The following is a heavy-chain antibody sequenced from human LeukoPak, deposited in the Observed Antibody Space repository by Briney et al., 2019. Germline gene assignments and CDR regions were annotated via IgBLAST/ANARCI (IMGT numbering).Heavy chain of an antibody. V-gene: IGHV3-30*04. Sequence: GGSLRLSCAASGLTFSSYAMHWVRQAPGKGLEWVAVISYDGSNKYYADSVKGRFTISRDNSKNTLYLQMNSLRAEDTAVYYCARDIDYGDYEGVYWGQGTLVTVSS. D-gene: IGHD4-17*01. J-gene: IGHJ4*02. CDR1: GLTFSSYA. CDR3: ARDIDYGDYEGVY. CDR2: ISYDGSNK.